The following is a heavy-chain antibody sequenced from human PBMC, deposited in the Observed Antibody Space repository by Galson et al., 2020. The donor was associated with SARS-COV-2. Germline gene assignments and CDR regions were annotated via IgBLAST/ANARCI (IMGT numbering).Heavy chain of an antibody. CDR3: ARARFFGVVTTYFDY. V-gene: IGHV3-53*01. J-gene: IGHJ4*02. CDR2: IYTGGST. Sequence: SLKISCAASGFTVSSNYMSWVSKAPGKGLEWASVIYTGGSTYYAASVQGRFTIYRDNSKNTLDLQMNSLRAEDTAVYYCARARFFGVVTTYFDYWGQGSLVTVSS. D-gene: IGHD3-3*01. CDR1: GFTVSSNY.